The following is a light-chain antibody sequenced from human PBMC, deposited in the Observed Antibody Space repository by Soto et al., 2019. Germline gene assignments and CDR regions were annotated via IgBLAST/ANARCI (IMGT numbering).Light chain of an antibody. J-gene: IGKJ4*01. Sequence: EIVLAQSPGTLSLSPGERATLSCRASQRVSNTYLAWYQQKPGQAPRLLICGVSSRATGIPDRFSGSGSGTDFTLTISRLEPEDFAVYYCQQYSSSPVTFGGGTTVEIK. CDR2: GVS. V-gene: IGKV3-20*01. CDR3: QQYSSSPVT. CDR1: QRVSNTY.